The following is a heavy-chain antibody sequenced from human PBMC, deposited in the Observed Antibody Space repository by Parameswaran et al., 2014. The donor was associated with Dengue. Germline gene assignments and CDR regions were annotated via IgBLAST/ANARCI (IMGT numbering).Heavy chain of an antibody. CDR2: VSGGGDYT. D-gene: IGHD6-19*01. V-gene: IGHV3-23*01. J-gene: IGHJ4*02. CDR3: AKDETAGTPGW. Sequence: WIRQPPGKGLEWVSAVSGGGDYTYYADSVRGRFTISRDNSNNRLYLQMNSLRAEDTAVYYCAKDETAGTPGWWGRGTLVTVSS.